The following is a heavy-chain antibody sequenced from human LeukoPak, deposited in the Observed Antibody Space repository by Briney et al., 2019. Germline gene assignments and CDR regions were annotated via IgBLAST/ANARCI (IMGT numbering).Heavy chain of an antibody. CDR2: IYPDDSDI. J-gene: IGHJ6*03. V-gene: IGHV5-51*01. D-gene: IGHD6-19*01. Sequence: GESLKISCQGSGYKFSEFWIGWVRQKPGKGLEWMGIIYPDDSDIRYSPSFQGQVTLSVDKSINTAYLHWSSLMASDTALYYCARLRGDTGWYYYHFMDVWGKGTTVTVSS. CDR3: ARLRGDTGWYYYHFMDV. CDR1: GYKFSEFW.